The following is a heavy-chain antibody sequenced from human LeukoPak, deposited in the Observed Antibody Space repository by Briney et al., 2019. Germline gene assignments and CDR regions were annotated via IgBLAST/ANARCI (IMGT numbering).Heavy chain of an antibody. J-gene: IGHJ3*02. CDR3: ARDERPQGDAFDI. CDR1: GGTFSSYA. CDR2: IIPIFGTT. D-gene: IGHD5-24*01. Sequence: GASVTVSCKASGGTFSSYAISWVRQAPGQGLEWMGGIIPIFGTTNSAQKFQDRVTITADKSTSTAYMELSSLRSEDTAVYYCARDERPQGDAFDIWGQGTLVTVSS. V-gene: IGHV1-69*06.